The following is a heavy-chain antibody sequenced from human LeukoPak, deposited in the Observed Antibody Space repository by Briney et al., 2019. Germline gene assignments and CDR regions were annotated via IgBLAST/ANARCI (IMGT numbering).Heavy chain of an antibody. Sequence: SVKVSCTASGGTFSSYAISWVRQAPGQGLEWMGRIIPILGIANYAQKFQGRVTITADKSTSTAYMELSSLRSEDTAVYYCARGHSSSWFRYWGQGTLVTVSS. J-gene: IGHJ4*02. CDR3: ARGHSSSWFRY. CDR1: GGTFSSYA. V-gene: IGHV1-69*04. D-gene: IGHD6-13*01. CDR2: IIPILGIA.